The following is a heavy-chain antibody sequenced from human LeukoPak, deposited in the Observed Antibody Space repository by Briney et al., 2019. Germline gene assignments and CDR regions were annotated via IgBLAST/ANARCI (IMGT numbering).Heavy chain of an antibody. J-gene: IGHJ6*03. CDR2: ISSSGSTI. CDR3: ARRRQQLVEGIYYYYYYMDV. CDR1: GFTFSSYE. V-gene: IGHV3-48*03. Sequence: QPGGSLRLSCAASGFTFSSYEMNWVRQAPGKGLECVSYISSSGSTIYYADSVKGRFTISRDNAKNSLYLQMNSLRAEDTAVYYCARRRQQLVEGIYYYYYYMDVWGKGTTVTVSS. D-gene: IGHD6-13*01.